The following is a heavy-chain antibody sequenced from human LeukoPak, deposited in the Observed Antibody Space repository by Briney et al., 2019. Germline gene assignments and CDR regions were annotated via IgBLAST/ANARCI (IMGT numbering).Heavy chain of an antibody. CDR3: ARWEVRLNAFEM. J-gene: IGHJ3*02. Sequence: SETLSLTCAVYGGSFSGYHWSWIRQPPGKGLEWIGEINHSGSTNYNPPLKSRVTISVDTSKNQFSLKLSSVTAADTAVYYCARWEVRLNAFEMWGQGTMVTVSS. D-gene: IGHD3-10*01. CDR2: INHSGST. CDR1: GGSFSGYH. V-gene: IGHV4-34*01.